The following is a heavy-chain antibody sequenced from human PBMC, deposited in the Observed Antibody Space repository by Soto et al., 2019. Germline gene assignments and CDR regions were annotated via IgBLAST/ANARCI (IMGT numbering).Heavy chain of an antibody. J-gene: IGHJ6*02. CDR1: GGTFSSYA. CDR2: IIHIFGTA. D-gene: IGHD2-2*02. CDR3: ARDCSSTSCYTTHYYYYGMDV. Sequence: QVQLVQSGAEVKKPGSSVKVSCKASGGTFSSYAISWVRQAPGQGLEWMGGIIHIFGTANYAQKFQGRVTITADKSTSTAYMELSSLRSEDTAVYYCARDCSSTSCYTTHYYYYGMDVWGQGTTVTVSS. V-gene: IGHV1-69*06.